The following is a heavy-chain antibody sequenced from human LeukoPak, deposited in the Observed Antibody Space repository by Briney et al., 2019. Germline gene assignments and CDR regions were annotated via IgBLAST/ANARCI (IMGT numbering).Heavy chain of an antibody. J-gene: IGHJ4*02. D-gene: IGHD3-10*01. CDR2: IYYSGST. V-gene: IGHV4-59*11. CDR3: ARVALSSSGSYYLFDY. CDR1: GGSISSHY. Sequence: ASETLSLTCTVSGGSISSHYWSWIRQPPGKGLEWLGYIYYSGSTNYNPSLKSRVTISVDKSKNQFSLKLSSVTAADTAVYYCARVALSSSGSYYLFDYWGQGTLVTVSS.